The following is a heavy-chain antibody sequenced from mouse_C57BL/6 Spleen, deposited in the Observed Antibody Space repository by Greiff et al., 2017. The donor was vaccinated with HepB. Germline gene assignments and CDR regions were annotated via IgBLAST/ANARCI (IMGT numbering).Heavy chain of an antibody. D-gene: IGHD1-1*01. J-gene: IGHJ1*03. Sequence: VQLQQSGPELVKPGASVKISCKASGYTFTDYYMNWVKQSHGKSLEWIGDINPNNGGTSYNQKFKGKATLTVDKSSSTAYMELRSLTSEDSAVYYCARGAIYYYGSSYEGYFDVWGTGTTVTVSS. CDR2: INPNNGGT. CDR1: GYTFTDYY. V-gene: IGHV1-26*01. CDR3: ARGAIYYYGSSYEGYFDV.